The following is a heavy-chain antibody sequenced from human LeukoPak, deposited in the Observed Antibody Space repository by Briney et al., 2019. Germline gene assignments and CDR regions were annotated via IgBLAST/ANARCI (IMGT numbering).Heavy chain of an antibody. CDR3: ARGIYGDPVAFYY. J-gene: IGHJ4*02. V-gene: IGHV3-74*01. CDR2: IHSDESRT. Sequence: HSGGSLRLSCAASGFTFSSYWMHWVRQAPGRGRVWVSRIHSDESRTNYADSVTGRFTISKDNAKNTVYLQMNSLRNEDTAVYYCARGIYGDPVAFYYWGQGNLGTVSS. CDR1: GFTFSSYW. D-gene: IGHD4/OR15-4a*01.